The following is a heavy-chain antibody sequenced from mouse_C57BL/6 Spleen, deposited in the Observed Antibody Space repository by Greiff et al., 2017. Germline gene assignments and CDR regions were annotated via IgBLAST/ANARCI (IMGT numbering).Heavy chain of an antibody. V-gene: IGHV14-3*01. CDR2: IDPANGNT. D-gene: IGHD1-1*01. CDR1: GFNIKNTY. J-gene: IGHJ1*03. CDR3: ATPYYGSSYVTWYFDV. Sequence: VQLQQSVAELVRPGASVKLSCTASGFNIKNTYMHWVKQRPEQGLEWIGRIDPANGNTKYAPKFQGKATITADTSSNTAYLQLSSLTSEDTAIYYCATPYYGSSYVTWYFDVWGTGTTVTVSS.